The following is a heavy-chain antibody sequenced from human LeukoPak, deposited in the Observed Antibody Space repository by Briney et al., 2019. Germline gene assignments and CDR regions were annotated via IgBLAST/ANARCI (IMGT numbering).Heavy chain of an antibody. V-gene: IGHV3-21*01. J-gene: IGHJ4*02. CDR3: ARGRSWNDFDY. Sequence: GGSLRLSCAASGFTFSSYSMTWVRQAPGKGLEWVSSISSSSSYIYYADSVKGRFTISRDNAKNSLYLQMNSLRAEDTAVYYCARGRSWNDFDYWGQGTLVTVSS. CDR2: ISSSSSYI. D-gene: IGHD1-1*01. CDR1: GFTFSSYS.